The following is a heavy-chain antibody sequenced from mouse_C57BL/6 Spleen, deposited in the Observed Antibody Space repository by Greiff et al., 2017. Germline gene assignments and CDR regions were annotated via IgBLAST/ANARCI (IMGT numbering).Heavy chain of an antibody. CDR2: INYDGSST. Sequence: EVKLVESEGGLVQPGSSMKLSCTASGFTFSDYYMAWVRQVPEKGLEWVANINYDGSSTYYLDSLKSRFIISRDHAKNILYLQMSSLKSEDTATYYGARGGIYYDYDAAFDDWGQGTTLTVSS. J-gene: IGHJ2*01. CDR3: ARGGIYYDYDAAFDD. D-gene: IGHD2-4*01. V-gene: IGHV5-16*01. CDR1: GFTFSDYY.